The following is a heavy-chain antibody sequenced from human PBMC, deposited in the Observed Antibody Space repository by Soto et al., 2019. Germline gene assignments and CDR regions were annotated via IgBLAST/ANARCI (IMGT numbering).Heavy chain of an antibody. Sequence: GGSLRLSCAASGFTFSSYCMHWVRQAPGKGLEWVAVISYDGSNKYYADSVKGRFTISRDNSKNTLYLQMNSLRAEDTAVYYCAKSRLDRDAFDIWGQGTMVTVSS. CDR2: ISYDGSNK. J-gene: IGHJ3*02. D-gene: IGHD3-3*01. CDR3: AKSRLDRDAFDI. CDR1: GFTFSSYC. V-gene: IGHV3-30*18.